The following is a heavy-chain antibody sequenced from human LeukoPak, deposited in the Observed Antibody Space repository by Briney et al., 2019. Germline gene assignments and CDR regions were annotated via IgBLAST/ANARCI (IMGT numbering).Heavy chain of an antibody. V-gene: IGHV3-66*01. CDR1: GFTVSNNY. CDR2: TYSGGGT. CDR3: ANRAVAGDY. Sequence: RGCLRLSCAASGFTVSNNYMSWVRQTPGKGLEWLSVTYSGGGTHYAESVKGRFTVSRDNSKNTLYLQMNTLRVEDTAVYYCANRAVAGDYWGQGTLVTVSS. D-gene: IGHD6-19*01. J-gene: IGHJ4*02.